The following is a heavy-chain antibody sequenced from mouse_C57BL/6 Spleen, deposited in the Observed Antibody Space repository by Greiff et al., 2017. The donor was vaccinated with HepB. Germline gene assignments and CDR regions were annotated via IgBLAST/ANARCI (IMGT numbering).Heavy chain of an antibody. J-gene: IGHJ2*01. V-gene: IGHV5-17*01. D-gene: IGHD2-4*01. CDR1: GFTFSDYG. CDR2: ISSGSSTI. CDR3: ARGGVYDYDERLDY. Sequence: EVQLKESGGGLVKPGGSLKLSCAASGFTFSDYGMHWVRQAPEKGLEWVAYISSGSSTIYYADTVKGRFTISRDNAKNTLFLQMTSLRSEDTAMYYCARGGVYDYDERLDYWGQGTTLTVSS.